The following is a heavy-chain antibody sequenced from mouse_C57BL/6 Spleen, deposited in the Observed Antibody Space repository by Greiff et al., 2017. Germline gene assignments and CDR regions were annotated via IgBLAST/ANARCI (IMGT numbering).Heavy chain of an antibody. V-gene: IGHV1-64*01. CDR3: ARAAYSVYFDY. CDR2: IHPNSGST. J-gene: IGHJ2*01. D-gene: IGHD1-1*01. Sequence: QVQLQQPGAELVKPGASVKLSCKASGYTFTSYWMHWVKQRPGQGLEWIGMIHPNSGSTNYNEKFKSKATLTVDKSSSTAYMQLSSLTSEDSAVYYCARAAYSVYFDYWGQGTTLTVSS. CDR1: GYTFTSYW.